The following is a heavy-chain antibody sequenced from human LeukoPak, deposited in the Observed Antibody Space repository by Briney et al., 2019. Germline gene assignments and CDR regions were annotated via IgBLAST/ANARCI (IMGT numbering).Heavy chain of an antibody. D-gene: IGHD3-3*01. CDR2: IYYSGGT. V-gene: IGHV4-59*11. Sequence: SETLSLTCTVSGGSISSHYWSWIRQPPGKGLEWIGYIYYSGGTNYNPSLKSRVTISVDTSKNQFSLKLSSVTAADTAVCYCARVASRGGYYDFWSGSGWFDPWGQGTLVTVSS. CDR3: ARVASRGGYYDFWSGSGWFDP. J-gene: IGHJ5*02. CDR1: GGSISSHY.